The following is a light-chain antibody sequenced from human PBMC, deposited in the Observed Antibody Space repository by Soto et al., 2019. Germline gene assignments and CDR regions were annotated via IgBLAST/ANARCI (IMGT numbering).Light chain of an antibody. Sequence: DIQMTQSPSSLSASVGDRVSITCRASHGISTYLAWYQQKPGKVPKLLIYAASTLRSGVPSRFSGSGSGTDFTLTISSLQPEDVATYYCQKYDSALSLTFGGGTKVEIK. CDR2: AAS. J-gene: IGKJ4*01. CDR1: HGISTY. V-gene: IGKV1-27*01. CDR3: QKYDSALSLT.